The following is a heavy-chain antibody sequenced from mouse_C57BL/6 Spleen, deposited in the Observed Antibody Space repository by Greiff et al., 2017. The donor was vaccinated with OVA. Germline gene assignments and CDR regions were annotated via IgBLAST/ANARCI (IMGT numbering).Heavy chain of an antibody. D-gene: IGHD4-1*01. CDR2: IDPSDSYT. V-gene: IGHV1-50*01. J-gene: IGHJ2*01. CDR3: ARILTGYYFDY. CDR1: GYTFTSYW. Sequence: QVQLQQPGAELVKPGASVKLSCKASGYTFTSYWMQWVKQRPGQGLEWIGEIDPSDSYTNYNQKFKGKATLTVDTSSSTAYMQLSSLTSEDSAVYYCARILTGYYFDYWGQGTTLTVSS.